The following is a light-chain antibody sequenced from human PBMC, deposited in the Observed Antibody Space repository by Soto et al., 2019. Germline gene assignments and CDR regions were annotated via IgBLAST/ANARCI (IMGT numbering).Light chain of an antibody. V-gene: IGKV1-5*03. CDR1: QSIDSW. CDR3: QQYNSYSSGT. J-gene: IGKJ1*01. Sequence: DIQMTQSPSTLSASVGDRVTTTCRASQSIDSWLAWYQQKPGKAPNLLIYKASSLESGVPSRFSGSGSGTEFTLTISSLQPDDFATYYCQQYNSYSSGTFGQGTKVDIK. CDR2: KAS.